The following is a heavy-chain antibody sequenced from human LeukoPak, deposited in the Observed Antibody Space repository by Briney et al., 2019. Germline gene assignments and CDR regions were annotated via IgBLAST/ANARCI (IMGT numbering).Heavy chain of an antibody. CDR3: ARSVPSWSGYYTNYYYMDV. V-gene: IGHV1-18*01. CDR1: GYTFTSYG. CDR2: ISAYNGNT. D-gene: IGHD3-3*01. Sequence: GASVKVSCKASGYTFTSYGISWVRQAPGQGLEWMGWISAYNGNTNYAQKLQGRVTMTTDTSTSTAYMELRSLRSDDTAVYYCARSVPSWSGYYTNYYYMDVWGKGTTVTVSS. J-gene: IGHJ6*03.